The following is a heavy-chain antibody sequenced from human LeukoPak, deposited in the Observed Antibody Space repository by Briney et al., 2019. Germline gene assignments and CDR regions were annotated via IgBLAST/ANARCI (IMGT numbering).Heavy chain of an antibody. V-gene: IGHV3-23*01. D-gene: IGHD1-26*01. CDR2: ISGSGGKT. CDR3: AKDQVGAILWFDN. J-gene: IGHJ4*02. Sequence: GGTLRLSCAASGLTFSSYGMSWVRHAPGKGLDRVSAISGSGGKTYYADSVKGRFTISRDNSKNTLYLQMNSLRAEDTAVYYCAKDQVGAILWFDNWGQGTLVTVSS. CDR1: GLTFSSYG.